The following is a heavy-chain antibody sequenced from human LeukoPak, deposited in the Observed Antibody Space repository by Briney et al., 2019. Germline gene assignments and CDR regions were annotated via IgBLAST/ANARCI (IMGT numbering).Heavy chain of an antibody. CDR2: ISGSGGST. CDR3: AKDLAVAGTGDY. D-gene: IGHD6-19*01. Sequence: GGSLRLSCAASGFTFSSYAMSWVRQAPGRGLEWVSAISGSGGSTYYADSVKGRFTISRDNSKNTLYLQMNSLRAEDTAVYYCAKDLAVAGTGDYWGRGTLVTVSS. CDR1: GFTFSSYA. V-gene: IGHV3-23*01. J-gene: IGHJ4*02.